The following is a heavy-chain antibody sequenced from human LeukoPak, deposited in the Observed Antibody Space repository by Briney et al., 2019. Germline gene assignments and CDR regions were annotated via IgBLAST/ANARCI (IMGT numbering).Heavy chain of an antibody. CDR3: ARDREYCSSTSCFIRNNDAFDI. CDR2: IIAFHGKT. Sequence: GASVKVSCKASGYTFTSYAISWVRQAPGQGLEWMGWIIAFHGKTNYAQKLQGRVTMTTDTSTSTAYMELRSLRSDDTAVYYCARDREYCSSTSCFIRNNDAFDIWGQGTMVTVSS. CDR1: GYTFTSYA. V-gene: IGHV1-18*01. D-gene: IGHD2-2*01. J-gene: IGHJ3*02.